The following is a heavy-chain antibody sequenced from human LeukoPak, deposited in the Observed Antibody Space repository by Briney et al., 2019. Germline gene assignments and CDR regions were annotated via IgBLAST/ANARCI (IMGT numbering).Heavy chain of an antibody. CDR1: GFTFSSYA. D-gene: IGHD3-22*01. Sequence: GGSLRLSCAASGFTFSSYAMHWVRQAPGKGLEYVSAISSNGGSTYYANSVKGRFTISRDNSKNTLYLQMGSLRAEDMAVYYCARDRYGSGYYYSVVWDAFDIWGQGTMVTVSS. CDR2: ISSNGGST. J-gene: IGHJ3*02. CDR3: ARDRYGSGYYYSVVWDAFDI. V-gene: IGHV3-64*01.